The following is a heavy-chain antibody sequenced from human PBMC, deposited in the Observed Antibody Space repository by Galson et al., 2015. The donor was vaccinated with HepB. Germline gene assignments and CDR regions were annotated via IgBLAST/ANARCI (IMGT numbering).Heavy chain of an antibody. CDR2: IDNGGT. CDR1: GGSMSSCH. CDR3: AGYFFGVGGRGY. J-gene: IGHJ4*02. D-gene: IGHD4-23*01. V-gene: IGHV4-59*01. Sequence: LSLTCTVSGGSMSSCHWGWIRQPPGGGLEWIGFIDNGGTHYNPSLNSRVALSMDTSTNPFSLKLISATAADTGVYYCAGYFFGVGGRGYWGQGRLVTVSS.